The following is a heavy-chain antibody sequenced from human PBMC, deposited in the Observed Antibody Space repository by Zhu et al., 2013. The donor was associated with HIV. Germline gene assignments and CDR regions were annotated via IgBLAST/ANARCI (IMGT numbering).Heavy chain of an antibody. CDR2: INPNSGGT. Sequence: QVQLVQSGAEVKKPGASVKVSCKASGYTFTGYYMHWVRQAPGQGLEWMGWINPNSGGTNYAQKFQGRVTMTRDTSISTAYMELSRLRSDDTAVYYCARDRQWLVWSTRGYFDLWGRGHPWSLSPQ. V-gene: IGHV1-2*02. J-gene: IGHJ2*01. D-gene: IGHD6-19*01. CDR1: GYTFTGYY. CDR3: ARDRQWLVWSTRGYFDL.